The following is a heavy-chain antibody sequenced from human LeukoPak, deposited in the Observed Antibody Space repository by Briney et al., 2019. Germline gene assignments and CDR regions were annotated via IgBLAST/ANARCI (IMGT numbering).Heavy chain of an antibody. V-gene: IGHV3-30*18. J-gene: IGHJ4*02. CDR3: AKDVAVAGTYYFDY. D-gene: IGHD6-19*01. CDR2: ISYDGSNK. Sequence: GGSLRLSCAASGFTFSSYGRHWVRQAPGKGLEWVAVISYDGSNKYYADSVKGRFTISRDNSKNTLYLQMNSLRAEDTAVYYCAKDVAVAGTYYFDYWGQGTLVTVSS. CDR1: GFTFSSYG.